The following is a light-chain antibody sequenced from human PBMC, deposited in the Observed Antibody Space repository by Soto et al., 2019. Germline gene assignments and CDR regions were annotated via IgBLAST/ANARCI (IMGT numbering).Light chain of an antibody. Sequence: EIVMTQSPAALSLSPWERATLSCRACEGVTTNSAWYQQKSGPSPRLLIYAGSIRATGVPARFSGTGSGTEFTLTISSLQSEDFAVYYCQQYNNWPPWTFGQGTNVDI. CDR3: QQYNNWPPWT. V-gene: IGKV3-15*01. CDR1: EGVTTN. CDR2: AGS. J-gene: IGKJ1*01.